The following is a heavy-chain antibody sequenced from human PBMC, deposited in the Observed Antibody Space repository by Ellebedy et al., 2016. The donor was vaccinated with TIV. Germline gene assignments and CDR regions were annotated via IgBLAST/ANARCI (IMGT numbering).Heavy chain of an antibody. J-gene: IGHJ4*02. Sequence: GESLKISCSASGCTFSSFALHWVRQAPGKGLKHVSAINADGDTYFADSVKGRFTISRDNSKNTLYLQMSSLTTEDTAVYYCVKDLSNTGSYIRPFDYWGQGTLVTVSS. D-gene: IGHD2-2*02. V-gene: IGHV3-64D*06. CDR3: VKDLSNTGSYIRPFDY. CDR2: INADGDT. CDR1: GCTFSSFA.